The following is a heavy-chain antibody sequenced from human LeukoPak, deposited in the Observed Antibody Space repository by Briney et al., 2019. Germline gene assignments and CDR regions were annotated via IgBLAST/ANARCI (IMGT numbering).Heavy chain of an antibody. J-gene: IGHJ6*02. Sequence: GGSLRLSCAASGFTFSSYDMHWVRHATGKGLEWVSAIGTAGDTYYPGSVKGRFTISRENAKNSLYLQMSNLRAEDTAVYFCARGGGLDVWGQGATVTVSS. V-gene: IGHV3-13*01. CDR1: GFTFSSYD. CDR2: IGTAGDT. D-gene: IGHD3-16*01. CDR3: ARGGGLDV.